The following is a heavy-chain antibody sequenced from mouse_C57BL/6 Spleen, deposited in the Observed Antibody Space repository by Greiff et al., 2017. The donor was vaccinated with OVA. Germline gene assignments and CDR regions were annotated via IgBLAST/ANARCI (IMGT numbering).Heavy chain of an antibody. Sequence: VQLQQPGAELVMPGASVKLSCKASGSTFTSYWMHWVKPRPGQGLEWIGEIDPSDSYTNYNQKFKGKSTLTVDKSSSTAYMQLSSLTAEDSAVYYCAREGYWGQGTTLTVSS. CDR1: GSTFTSYW. V-gene: IGHV1-69*01. CDR3: AREGY. CDR2: IDPSDSYT. J-gene: IGHJ2*01.